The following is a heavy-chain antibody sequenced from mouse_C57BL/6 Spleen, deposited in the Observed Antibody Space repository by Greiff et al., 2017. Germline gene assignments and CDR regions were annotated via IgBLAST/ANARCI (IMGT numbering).Heavy chain of an antibody. CDR1: GYTFTDYY. CDR3: ARAYDYDEGDFDY. J-gene: IGHJ2*01. V-gene: IGHV1-77*01. Sequence: VQLQQPGAELVKPGASVKISCKASGYTFTDYYINWVKQRPGQGLEWIGKIGPGSGSTYSNEKFKGKATLTADKSSSTAYMQLSSLTSEDSAVYFCARAYDYDEGDFDYWGQGTTLTVSS. CDR2: IGPGSGST. D-gene: IGHD2-4*01.